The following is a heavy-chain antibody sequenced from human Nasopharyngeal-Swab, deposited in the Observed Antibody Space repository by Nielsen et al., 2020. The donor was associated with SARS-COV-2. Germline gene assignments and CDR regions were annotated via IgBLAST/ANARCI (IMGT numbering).Heavy chain of an antibody. D-gene: IGHD7-27*01. J-gene: IGHJ2*01. V-gene: IGHV4-59*13. CDR1: GGSISSYY. CDR2: IYYSGST. Sequence: SETLSLTCTVSGGSISSYYWSWIRQPPGKGLEWIGYIYYSGSTNYNPSLKSRVTISVDTSKNQFSLKLSSVPAADTAVYYCSRDGGNWGSSYWYFDLWGRGTLVTVSS. CDR3: SRDGGNWGSSYWYFDL.